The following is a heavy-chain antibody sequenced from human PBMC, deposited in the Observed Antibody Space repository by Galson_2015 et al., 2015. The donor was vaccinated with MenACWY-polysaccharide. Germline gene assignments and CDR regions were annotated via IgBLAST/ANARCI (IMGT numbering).Heavy chain of an antibody. CDR1: GFTFSSNA. CDR3: AISRGFSSGWKYFDY. Sequence: SLRLSCATSGFTFSSNAMSWVRQAPGKGLVWVSAISGTGDSIRYADSVKGRFTISRDASKNTLYLQMSSLRAEDTALYYCAISRGFSSGWKYFDYWGQGTLVTVSA. CDR2: ISGTGDSI. J-gene: IGHJ4*02. D-gene: IGHD6-19*01. V-gene: IGHV3-23*01.